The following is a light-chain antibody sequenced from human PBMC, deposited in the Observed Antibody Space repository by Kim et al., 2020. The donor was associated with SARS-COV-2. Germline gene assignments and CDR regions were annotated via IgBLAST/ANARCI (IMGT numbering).Light chain of an antibody. J-gene: IGLJ3*02. Sequence: SYELTQPPSVSVAPGKTARITCGGNNIGSKSVHWYQQKPGQAPVLVIYYDSDRPSGIPERFSGSNSGNTATLTISRVEAVDEADYYCQGWERSSGHRVFG. CDR1: NIGSKS. V-gene: IGLV3-21*01. CDR3: QGWERSSGHRV. CDR2: YDS.